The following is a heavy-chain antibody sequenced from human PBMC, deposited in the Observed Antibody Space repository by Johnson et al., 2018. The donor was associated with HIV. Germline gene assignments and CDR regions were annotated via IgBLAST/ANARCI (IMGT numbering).Heavy chain of an antibody. V-gene: IGHV3-66*01. Sequence: VQLVESGGGVVQPGRSLRLSCAASGFTVSRNYMSWVRQAPGKGLEWVSVVYSGGSTYYADSVKGRFTISRENAKNSLYLQMNSLRAGDTAVYYCVCLRVSLSAFDIWGKGTMVTVSS. J-gene: IGHJ3*02. CDR1: GFTVSRNY. D-gene: IGHD2-21*01. CDR3: VCLRVSLSAFDI. CDR2: VYSGGST.